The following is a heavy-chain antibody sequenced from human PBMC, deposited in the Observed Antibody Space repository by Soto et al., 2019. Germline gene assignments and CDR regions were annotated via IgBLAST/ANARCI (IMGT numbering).Heavy chain of an antibody. CDR1: GFSFSSYA. J-gene: IGHJ6*02. CDR2: ISASGGST. CDR3: AKIRGRYYYYGMDV. Sequence: GGSLRLSCAASGFSFSSYAMSWVRQAPGKGLEWVSAISASGGSTYYADSVKGRFTISRDNSKNTLYLQMNSLSAEDTAVYYCAKIRGRYYYYGMDVWGQGTTVTVSS. D-gene: IGHD2-15*01. V-gene: IGHV3-23*01.